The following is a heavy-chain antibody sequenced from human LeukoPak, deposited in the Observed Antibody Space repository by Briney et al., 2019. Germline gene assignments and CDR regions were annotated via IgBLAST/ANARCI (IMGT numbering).Heavy chain of an antibody. Sequence: GGSLRLSCAASGFIFDDYAMYWVRHFPGKGLEWVSGITRDSGGMGYADSVKGRFTISRDNAKNSLYLQMNSLRGEDTALYYCAVLSGTSRRDDYWGRGTLVTVSS. CDR3: AVLSGTSRRDDY. V-gene: IGHV3-9*01. D-gene: IGHD2-2*01. J-gene: IGHJ4*02. CDR2: ITRDSGGM. CDR1: GFIFDDYA.